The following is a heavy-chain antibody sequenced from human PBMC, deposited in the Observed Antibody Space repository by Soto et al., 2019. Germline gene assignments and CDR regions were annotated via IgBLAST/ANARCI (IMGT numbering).Heavy chain of an antibody. J-gene: IGHJ6*02. D-gene: IGHD3-10*01. CDR1: GFTFSNYA. CDR2: ISGTDGST. V-gene: IGHV3-23*01. CDR3: ARISGESVYYGMDV. Sequence: EVQLLESGGGLVQPGGSLRLSCTVSGFTFSNYAMSWVRQAPGKGLEWVSGISGTDGSTYYTDSVWGRFTISTDNSKNTLYLQMNSLRAEDTAVYYCARISGESVYYGMDVWGQGTTVTVSS.